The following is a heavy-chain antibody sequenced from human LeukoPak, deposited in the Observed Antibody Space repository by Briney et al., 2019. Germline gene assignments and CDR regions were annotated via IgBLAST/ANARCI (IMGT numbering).Heavy chain of an antibody. CDR1: GFTFSSYW. D-gene: IGHD3-3*01. CDR2: IKQDGSEK. CDR3: ARARHYYDFWSGYSYYYYMDV. V-gene: IGHV3-7*01. J-gene: IGHJ6*03. Sequence: GGSLRLSCAASGFTFSSYWMSWVRQAPGKGLEWVANIKQDGSEKYYVDSVKGRFTISRDNAKNSLYLQMNSLRAEDTAVYYCARARHYYDFWSGYSYYYYMDVWGKGTTVTVSS.